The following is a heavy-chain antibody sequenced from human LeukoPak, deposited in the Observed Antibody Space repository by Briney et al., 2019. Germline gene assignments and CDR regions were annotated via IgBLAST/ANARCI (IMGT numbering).Heavy chain of an antibody. J-gene: IGHJ4*02. D-gene: IGHD2-2*01. CDR3: ARVQDTRDFDY. CDR2: FDPEDGET. Sequence: GASVKVSCKVSGYTLTALSMHWVRQAPGKGLEWMGGFDPEDGETIYAQKFQGRVTMTRNTSISTAYMELSNLRAEDTAVYYCARVQDTRDFDYWGQGTLVTVSS. CDR1: GYTLTALS. V-gene: IGHV1-24*01.